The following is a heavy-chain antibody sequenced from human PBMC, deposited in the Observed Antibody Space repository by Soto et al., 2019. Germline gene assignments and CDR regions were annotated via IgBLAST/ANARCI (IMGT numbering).Heavy chain of an antibody. CDR1: GFPFSSYT. CDR3: TTRKTAHFDY. V-gene: IGHV3-23*01. CDR2: ISDTPTGHT. Sequence: PGGSLRLSCAASGFPFSSYTMNWVRRAPGKGLEWVSTISDTPTGHTHYADSVKGRFTISRDDSTNTVYLQMDSLGAEDTALYYCTTRKTAHFDYWGRGTQVTVSS. D-gene: IGHD2-21*02. J-gene: IGHJ4*02.